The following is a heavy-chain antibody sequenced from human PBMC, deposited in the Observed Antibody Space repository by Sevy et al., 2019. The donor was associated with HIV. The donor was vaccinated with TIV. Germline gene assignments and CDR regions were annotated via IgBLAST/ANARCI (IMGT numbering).Heavy chain of an antibody. CDR3: VRGPIVVVGCWFDP. J-gene: IGHJ5*02. Sequence: SETLSLTCTVSGGSISSYYWSWIRQPPGKGLEWIGYIYYSGSTNYNPSLKSRVTISVDTSKNQFSLKLSSVTAADTAVYYCVRGPIVVVGCWFDPWGQGTLVTVSS. CDR1: GGSISSYY. CDR2: IYYSGST. D-gene: IGHD2-2*01. V-gene: IGHV4-59*08.